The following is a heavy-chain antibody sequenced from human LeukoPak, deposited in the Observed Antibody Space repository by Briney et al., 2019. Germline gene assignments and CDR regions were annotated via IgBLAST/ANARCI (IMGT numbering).Heavy chain of an antibody. J-gene: IGHJ4*02. CDR1: GFTFSSYE. CDR3: ARDRAYKSFDY. CDR2: ISTSGSTI. Sequence: PGGSLRLSCAASGFTFSSYEMNWVRQAPGKGLEWVSYISTSGSTIYYADSVKGRFTISRDNAKNSLSLQMISLRAEDTAVYYCARDRAYKSFDYWGQGALVTVSS. V-gene: IGHV3-48*03. D-gene: IGHD3-16*01.